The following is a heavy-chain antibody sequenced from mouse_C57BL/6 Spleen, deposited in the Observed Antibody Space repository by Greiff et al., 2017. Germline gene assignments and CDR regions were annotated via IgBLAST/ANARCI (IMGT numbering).Heavy chain of an antibody. CDR3: ATGSSFHWYFDV. V-gene: IGHV5-17*01. J-gene: IGHJ1*03. CDR2: ISSGSSTI. CDR1: GFTFSDYG. Sequence: EVKLMESGGGLVKPGGSLKLSCAASGFTFSDYGMHWVRQAPEQGLEWVAYISSGSSTIYYADTVKGRFTISRDNAKNTLFLQMTSLRSEDTAMYYCATGSSFHWYFDVWGTGTTVTVSS. D-gene: IGHD1-1*01.